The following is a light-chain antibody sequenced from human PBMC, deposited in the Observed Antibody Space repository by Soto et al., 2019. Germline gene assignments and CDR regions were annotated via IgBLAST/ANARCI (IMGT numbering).Light chain of an antibody. CDR2: AAS. J-gene: IGKJ1*01. CDR3: QQAHTFPWT. CDR1: QDISTR. V-gene: IGKV1-12*01. Sequence: DIQLTQSPSSVSASVGDRVTITCRASQDISTRLAWYQQKPGTAPKLLIYAASTSGSGVPSRFSGSGSGTDFSLTVGSLQSEDFATYFCQQAHTFPWTFGQGTKVDIK.